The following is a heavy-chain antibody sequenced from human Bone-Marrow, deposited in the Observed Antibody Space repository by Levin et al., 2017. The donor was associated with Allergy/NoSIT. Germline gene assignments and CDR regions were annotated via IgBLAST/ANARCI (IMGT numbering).Heavy chain of an antibody. CDR2: ISWNSGDI. D-gene: IGHD1-26*01. J-gene: IGHJ6*02. V-gene: IGHV3-9*01. CDR1: GFTFDDFA. CDR3: VKDLKGALYGMDV. Sequence: SLKISCAASGFTFDDFAMHWVRQAPGRGLEWVSSISWNSGDIGHADSVKGRFTISRDNANNSLYLQMNSLRVEDTALYYCVKDLKGALYGMDVWGQGTTVTVS.